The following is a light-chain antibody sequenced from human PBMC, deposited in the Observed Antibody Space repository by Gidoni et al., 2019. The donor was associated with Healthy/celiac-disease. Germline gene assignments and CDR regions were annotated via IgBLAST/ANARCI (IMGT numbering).Light chain of an antibody. CDR2: EVS. Sequence: GQSITISCTGTSSDVGGYNYVSWYQQHPGKAPKLMIYEVSNRPSGVSNRFSGSKSGNTASLTISGLQAEDEADYYCSSYTSSSTLVFGGGTKLTVL. CDR1: SSDVGGYNY. J-gene: IGLJ2*01. V-gene: IGLV2-14*01. CDR3: SSYTSSSTLV.